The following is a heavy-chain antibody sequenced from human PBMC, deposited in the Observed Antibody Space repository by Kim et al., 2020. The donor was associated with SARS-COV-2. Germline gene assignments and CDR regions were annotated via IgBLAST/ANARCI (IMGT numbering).Heavy chain of an antibody. CDR1: GGSFSGYY. CDR3: ARGGGGTTVVTLGLGYYY. J-gene: IGHJ6*01. V-gene: IGHV4-34*01. Sequence: SETLSLTCAVYGGSFSGYYWSWIRQPPGKGLEWIGEINHSGSTNYNPSLKSRVTISVDTSKNQFSLKLSSVAAADTAVYYCARGGGGTTVVTLGLGYYY. CDR2: INHSGST. D-gene: IGHD4-17*01.